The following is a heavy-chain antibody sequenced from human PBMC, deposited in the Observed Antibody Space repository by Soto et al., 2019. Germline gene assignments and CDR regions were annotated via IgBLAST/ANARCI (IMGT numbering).Heavy chain of an antibody. V-gene: IGHV3-48*02. CDR2: ISSSSSTI. CDR1: GFTFSTSD. D-gene: IGHD3-22*01. Sequence: EVQLVESGGGLVQPGGSLRLSCAASGFTFSTSDMNWVRQAPGKGLEWVSYISSSSSTIYYADSVKGRFTISRDNAMNTLYLQMNSLRDEDTAVFYCARDSVYYDTSGYYGAFYYYGMDVWGQGTTVTVSS. CDR3: ARDSVYYDTSGYYGAFYYYGMDV. J-gene: IGHJ6*02.